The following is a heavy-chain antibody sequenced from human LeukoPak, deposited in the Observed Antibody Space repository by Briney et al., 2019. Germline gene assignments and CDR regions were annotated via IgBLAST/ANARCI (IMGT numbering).Heavy chain of an antibody. CDR3: AGVQSYGPRAFDQ. CDR1: GYTFSTYW. V-gene: IGHV3-74*01. J-gene: IGHJ4*02. Sequence: PGGSLRLSCAASGYTFSTYWMHWVRQAPGKGLVWVSRMNSDGSITTYADSVKGRFTISRDNAKNTLYLQMNRLRTEDTAVYYCAGVQSYGPRAFDQWGQGSLVTVSS. D-gene: IGHD3-16*01. CDR2: MNSDGSIT.